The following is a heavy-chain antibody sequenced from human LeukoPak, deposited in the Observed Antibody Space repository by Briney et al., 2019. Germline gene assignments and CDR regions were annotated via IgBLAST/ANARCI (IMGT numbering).Heavy chain of an antibody. CDR2: ISWNSGSI. Sequence: GGSLRLSCAASGFTFDDYAMHWVRHAPGKGLEWVSGISWNSGSIGFADSVKGRFTISRDNAKNSLYLQMNSLRAEDTALYFCAKDISITMVRGVIFDYWGQGTLVTVSS. V-gene: IGHV3-9*01. D-gene: IGHD3-10*01. CDR3: AKDISITMVRGVIFDY. CDR1: GFTFDDYA. J-gene: IGHJ4*02.